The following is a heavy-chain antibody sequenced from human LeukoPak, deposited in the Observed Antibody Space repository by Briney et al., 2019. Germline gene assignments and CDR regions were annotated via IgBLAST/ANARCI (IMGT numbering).Heavy chain of an antibody. V-gene: IGHV4-38-2*02. Sequence: PSETLSLTCTVSGYSISSGYYWGWIRQPPGKGLEWIGSIYYSGSTNYNPSLKSRVTISVDTSKNQFSLKLSSVTAADTAVYYCARAYCSGGSCYSSRGMFDPWGQRTLVTVSS. CDR2: IYYSGST. D-gene: IGHD2-15*01. J-gene: IGHJ5*02. CDR1: GYSISSGYY. CDR3: ARAYCSGGSCYSSRGMFDP.